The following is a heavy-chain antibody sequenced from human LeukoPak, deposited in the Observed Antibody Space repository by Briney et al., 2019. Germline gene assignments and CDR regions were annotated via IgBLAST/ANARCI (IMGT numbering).Heavy chain of an antibody. J-gene: IGHJ4*02. CDR3: ATRGYSGYVLWYYFDY. Sequence: ASVKVSCKVSGYTLTELSMHWVRQAPGKGLEWMGGFDPEDGETIYAQKFQGRVTMTEDTSTDTAYMELSSLRSEDTAVYYCATRGYSGYVLWYYFDYWGQGTLVTVSP. D-gene: IGHD5-12*01. V-gene: IGHV1-24*01. CDR1: GYTLTELS. CDR2: FDPEDGET.